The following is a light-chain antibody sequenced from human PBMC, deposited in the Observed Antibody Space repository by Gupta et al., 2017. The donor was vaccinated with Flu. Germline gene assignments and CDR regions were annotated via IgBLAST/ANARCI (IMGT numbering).Light chain of an antibody. CDR1: DVGGHNH. Sequence: DVGGHNHVSWHQQPPRNPPTLMFYEVSNRPSAVSNRFAGSQSGKTAFMTTSGLQAEDAADYYCSSYTSTRTPGVFGGGTKLTVL. J-gene: IGLJ3*02. V-gene: IGLV2-14*01. CDR3: SSYTSTRTPGV. CDR2: EVS.